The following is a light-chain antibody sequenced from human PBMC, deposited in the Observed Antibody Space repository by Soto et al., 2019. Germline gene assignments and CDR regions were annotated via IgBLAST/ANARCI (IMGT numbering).Light chain of an antibody. J-gene: IGLJ1*01. CDR3: SSYTSSSTLV. Sequence: QSALTQPASVSGSPGQSITISCTGTSSDVGGYNYVSWYQQHPGKAPKLMIYDVSNRPSGVSNRFSGSQSGNTASLTISWLQAEDEADYYCSSYTSSSTLVFGTGTKVTVL. CDR1: SSDVGGYNY. V-gene: IGLV2-14*01. CDR2: DVS.